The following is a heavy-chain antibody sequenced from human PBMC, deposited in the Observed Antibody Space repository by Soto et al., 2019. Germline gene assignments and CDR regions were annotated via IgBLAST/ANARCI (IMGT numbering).Heavy chain of an antibody. CDR3: ARGTAGRIAAAGTDYYYYGMDV. D-gene: IGHD6-13*01. CDR2: INHSGST. Sequence: SSETLSLTCAVYGGSFSGYYWSWIRQPPGKGLEWIGEINHSGSTNYNPSLKSRVTISVDTSKNQFSLKLSSVTAADTAVYYCARGTAGRIAAAGTDYYYYGMDVWGQGTTVTVSS. J-gene: IGHJ6*02. CDR1: GGSFSGYY. V-gene: IGHV4-34*01.